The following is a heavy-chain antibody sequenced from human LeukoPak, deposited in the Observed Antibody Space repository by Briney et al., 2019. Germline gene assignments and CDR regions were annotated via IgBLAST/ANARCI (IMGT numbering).Heavy chain of an antibody. Sequence: GGSLRLSCAASAFSFSDYNMNWVRQAPGKGLEWVSSITSSGSYIYYADSVKGRFTISRDDAKNSLYLQLYSLRAEDTAVYYCARDPYSGTYSDYYYYYMDVWGKGTTVTVSS. CDR3: ARDPYSGTYSDYYYYYMDV. V-gene: IGHV3-21*01. D-gene: IGHD1-26*01. J-gene: IGHJ6*03. CDR1: AFSFSDYN. CDR2: ITSSGSYI.